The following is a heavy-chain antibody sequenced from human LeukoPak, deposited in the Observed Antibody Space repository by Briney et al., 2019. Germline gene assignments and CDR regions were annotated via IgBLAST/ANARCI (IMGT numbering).Heavy chain of an antibody. CDR1: GYTFTSYY. CDR2: INPSGGLT. D-gene: IGHD2-15*01. Sequence: GASVKVSCKASGYTFTSYYMHWVRQAPGQGLEWMGIINPSGGLTTYAEKFQGRVSMTRDTSTSTVYMELSSLRSEDTAVYYCARVDGGYSDYWGQGTLVTVSS. J-gene: IGHJ4*02. CDR3: ARVDGGYSDY. V-gene: IGHV1-46*01.